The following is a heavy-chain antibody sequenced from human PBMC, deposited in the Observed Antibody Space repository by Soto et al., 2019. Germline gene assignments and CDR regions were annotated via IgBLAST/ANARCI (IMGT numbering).Heavy chain of an antibody. V-gene: IGHV3-11*01. D-gene: IGHD3-22*01. Sequence: QVQLVESGGGLVKPGGSLRLSCAASGFTFSDYYMSWIRRAPGKGLEWVSYISSSGSTIYYADSVKARFTISRDNAKNALYLQMNSLRAEDTAVYYCARSPPDYYDSSVDYWGQGTLVTVSS. CDR1: GFTFSDYY. CDR3: ARSPPDYYDSSVDY. J-gene: IGHJ4*02. CDR2: ISSSGSTI.